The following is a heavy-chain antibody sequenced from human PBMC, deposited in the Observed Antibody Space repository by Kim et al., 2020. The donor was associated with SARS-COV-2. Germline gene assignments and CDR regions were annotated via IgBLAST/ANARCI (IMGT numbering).Heavy chain of an antibody. V-gene: IGHV3-30*18. J-gene: IGHJ4*02. D-gene: IGHD5-12*01. CDR3: AKTHSGYDPADY. Sequence: GGSLRLSCAASGFTFSSYGMHWVRQAPGKGLEWVAVISYDGSNKYYADSVKGRFTISRDNSKNTLYLHMNSLRAEDTAVYYCAKTHSGYDPADYWGQGTLVTVSS. CDR1: GFTFSSYG. CDR2: ISYDGSNK.